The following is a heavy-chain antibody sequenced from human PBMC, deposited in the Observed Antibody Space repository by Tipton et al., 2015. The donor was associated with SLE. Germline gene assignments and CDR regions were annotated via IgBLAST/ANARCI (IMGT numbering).Heavy chain of an antibody. CDR3: ARVDCITTSCRQVFHF. CDR2: IYHSGST. V-gene: IGHV4-30-2*01. J-gene: IGHJ4*02. Sequence: TLSLTCAVSGGSISSGGYSWSWIRQPPGKGLEWIGYIYHSGSTYYNPSLKSRVTISVDRSKNQFSLKLSSVTAADTAVYFCARVDCITTSCRQVFHFWGQGTLVTVSS. CDR1: GGSISSGGYS. D-gene: IGHD2-2*01.